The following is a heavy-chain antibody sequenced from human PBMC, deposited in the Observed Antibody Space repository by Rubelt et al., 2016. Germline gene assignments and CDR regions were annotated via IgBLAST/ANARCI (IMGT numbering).Heavy chain of an antibody. Sequence: QVQLVQSGAEVKKPGASVKVSCEASGYTFTGYYMHWVRQAPGQGLEWMGWINSNTGATEYAQKFQGRVTMTRDTYISTVYMDLSRLTSDDTATYFCARGGGNWDDGYFHYWGQGTLVTVST. CDR2: INSNTGAT. J-gene: IGHJ1*01. V-gene: IGHV1-2*02. CDR3: ARGGGNWDDGYFHY. CDR1: GYTFTGYY. D-gene: IGHD7-27*01.